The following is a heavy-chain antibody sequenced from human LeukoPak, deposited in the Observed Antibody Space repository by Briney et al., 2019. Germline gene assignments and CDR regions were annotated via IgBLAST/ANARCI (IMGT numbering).Heavy chain of an antibody. D-gene: IGHD2-21*01. V-gene: IGHV4-59*01. CDR1: GGSISSYY. CDR2: IYYSGST. CDR3: ARSRSDFRFDY. J-gene: IGHJ4*02. Sequence: SETLSLTCTVSGGSISSYYWSWIRQPPGKGLEWIGYIYYSGSTNYNPSLKSRVTISVDTSKNQFSLKLSSVTAADTAVYYCARSRSDFRFDYWGQGTLVTVSS.